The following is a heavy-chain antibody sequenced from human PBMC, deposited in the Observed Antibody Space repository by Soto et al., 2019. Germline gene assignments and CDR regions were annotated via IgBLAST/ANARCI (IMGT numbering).Heavy chain of an antibody. Sequence: PSETLSLTCTVSGGSISSGDYYWSWIRQPPGKGLEWIGYIYYSGSTYYNPSLKSRVTISVDTSKNQFSLKLSSVTAADTAVYYCARLYYYDSSGYYLSPPHAFDIWGQGTMVTVSS. J-gene: IGHJ3*02. CDR1: GGSISSGDYY. CDR2: IYYSGST. CDR3: ARLYYYDSSGYYLSPPHAFDI. V-gene: IGHV4-30-4*01. D-gene: IGHD3-22*01.